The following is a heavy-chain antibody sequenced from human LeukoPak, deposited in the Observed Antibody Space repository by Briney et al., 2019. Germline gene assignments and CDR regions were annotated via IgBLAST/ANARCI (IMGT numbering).Heavy chain of an antibody. D-gene: IGHD1-26*01. CDR3: AKLLVGNDYFHH. V-gene: IGHV3-23*01. J-gene: IGHJ4*02. Sequence: GGSLRLSCAASGFTFNTYAMPWVRQAPGKGLDWVAVVSGSGGDTKYADSVKGRLTISRDNSQSTLYLQMGSLRPEDTATYYCAKLLVGNDYFHHWGQGTLVTVSS. CDR2: VSGSGGDT. CDR1: GFTFNTYA.